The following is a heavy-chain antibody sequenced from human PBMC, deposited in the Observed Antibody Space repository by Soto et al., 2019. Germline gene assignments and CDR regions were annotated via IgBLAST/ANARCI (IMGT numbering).Heavy chain of an antibody. D-gene: IGHD1-26*01. CDR1: EFTFSNYV. Sequence: EVQLLESGGGLVQPGGSLRLSCAASEFTFSNYVMSWVRQAPGKGLEWVSAISGSGGVSTYYADSVKGRFTISRDNSKNTLFLQMSSLRAEDPAVYYCSKLVGATVVSDYWGQGTLVIVSS. J-gene: IGHJ4*02. CDR2: ISGSGGVST. V-gene: IGHV3-23*01. CDR3: SKLVGATVVSDY.